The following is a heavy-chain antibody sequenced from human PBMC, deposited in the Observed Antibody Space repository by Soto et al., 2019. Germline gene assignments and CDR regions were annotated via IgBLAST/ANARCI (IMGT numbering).Heavy chain of an antibody. Sequence: QVQLVQSGAEVKKPGSSVKVSCKASGGTFSSYTISWERQAPGQGLERMGRIIPILGIANYAQKFQGRVTITADKSTSTAYMELSSLRSEDTAVYYCAKDRTSKTTVIMYNWFDPWGQGTLVTVSS. CDR1: GGTFSSYT. D-gene: IGHD4-17*01. CDR3: AKDRTSKTTVIMYNWFDP. J-gene: IGHJ5*02. CDR2: IIPILGIA. V-gene: IGHV1-69*08.